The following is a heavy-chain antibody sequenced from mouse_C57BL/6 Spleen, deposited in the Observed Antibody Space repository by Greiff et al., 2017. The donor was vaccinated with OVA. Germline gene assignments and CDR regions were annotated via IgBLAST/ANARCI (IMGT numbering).Heavy chain of an antibody. D-gene: IGHD2-3*01. J-gene: IGHJ2*01. Sequence: ESGPGLVKPSQSLSLTCSVTGYSITSGYYWNWIRQFPGNKLEWMGYISYDGSTKYNPSLKNRISITRDTTKNQFFLKLNSVTTEDTAADACARAGVDDGDSDYWGQGTTLTVSS. CDR1: GYSITSGYY. CDR3: ARAGVDDGDSDY. V-gene: IGHV3-6*01. CDR2: ISYDGST.